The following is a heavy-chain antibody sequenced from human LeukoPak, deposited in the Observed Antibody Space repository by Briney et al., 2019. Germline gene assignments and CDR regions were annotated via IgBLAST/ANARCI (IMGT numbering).Heavy chain of an antibody. D-gene: IGHD5-24*01. V-gene: IGHV1-69*04. Sequence: SVKVSCKASGGTFSSYAISWVRQAPGQGLEWMGRIIPILGIANYAQKFQGRVTITADKSTSTAYMELSSLRSEDTAVYYCARDGYNSGDHHFGRTYGMDVWGQGTTVTVSS. CDR2: IIPILGIA. J-gene: IGHJ6*02. CDR1: GGTFSSYA. CDR3: ARDGYNSGDHHFGRTYGMDV.